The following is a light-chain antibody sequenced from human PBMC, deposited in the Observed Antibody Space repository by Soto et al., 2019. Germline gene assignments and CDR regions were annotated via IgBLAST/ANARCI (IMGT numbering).Light chain of an antibody. J-gene: IGKJ1*01. Sequence: EIVLTQSPGTLSLSPGERATLSCRASQIVSSNYLAWYQQKPSQAPRLLISNASRRATGIPDRFSGSGSATDFTLTIAGLEPEDFAMYYCQQYGSSRTFGQGTKVDIK. CDR2: NAS. V-gene: IGKV3-20*01. CDR3: QQYGSSRT. CDR1: QIVSSNY.